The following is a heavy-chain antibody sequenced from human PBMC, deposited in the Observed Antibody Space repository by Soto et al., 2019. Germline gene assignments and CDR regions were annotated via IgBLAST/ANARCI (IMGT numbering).Heavy chain of an antibody. J-gene: IGHJ6*02. D-gene: IGHD6-19*01. CDR1: GFTFSSHW. V-gene: IGHV3-74*01. Sequence: PGGSLRLSCAASGFTFSSHWMHWVRQAPGKGLVWVSRINSDGSNRSNADSVKGRFTISRDNAKNTLYLQMNSLRAEDTAVYYCARDREEAGSPPYYYYYYGMDVWGQGTTVT. CDR3: ARDREEAGSPPYYYYYYGMDV. CDR2: INSDGSNR.